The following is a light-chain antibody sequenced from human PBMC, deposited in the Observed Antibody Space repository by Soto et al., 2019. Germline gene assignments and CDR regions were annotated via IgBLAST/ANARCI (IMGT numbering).Light chain of an antibody. V-gene: IGLV2-23*01. CDR3: CSYAGSSTLV. J-gene: IGLJ2*01. CDR1: SSDVGSYNL. CDR2: EGS. Sequence: QSVLTQPASVSGSPGQSITISCTGTSSDVGSYNLVSWYQQHPGKAPKLMIYEGSKRPSGVSNRYSGSTSGNTASLTISGLQAEDEADYYCCSYAGSSTLVFGGGTQLTVL.